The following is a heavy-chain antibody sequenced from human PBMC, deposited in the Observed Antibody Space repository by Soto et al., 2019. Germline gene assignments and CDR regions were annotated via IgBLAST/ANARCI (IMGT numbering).Heavy chain of an antibody. CDR1: GYTFTSYA. J-gene: IGHJ2*01. CDR3: AREGGSGWSGGHVYL. D-gene: IGHD6-19*01. CDR2: IKACNGNT. Sequence: QVQLVQSGAEVKKPGASVKVSCKASGYTFTSYAMHWVRQAPGQRLAWMGGIKACNGNTKYSNEFKGRVTITTDTSASTAYMELSSLRSGDPAVYYCAREGGSGWSGGHVYLWGRGTLVTVSS. V-gene: IGHV1-3*01.